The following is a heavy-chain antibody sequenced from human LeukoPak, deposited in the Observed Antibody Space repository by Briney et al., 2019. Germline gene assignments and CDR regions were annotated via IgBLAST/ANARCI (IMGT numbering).Heavy chain of an antibody. CDR2: ITSDGGKT. V-gene: IGHV3-64*01. D-gene: IGHD3-16*01. J-gene: IGHJ3*01. CDR1: GFSFSSYP. Sequence: GGSLRLSCAASGFSFSSYPMHWVRQAPGKGLEYVSAITSDGGKTYYANSVMGRFIISRDNSKNTLYLQMGSLGVEDMAVYYCARVGGWDAYDLWGKGTRVTVSS. CDR3: ARVGGWDAYDL.